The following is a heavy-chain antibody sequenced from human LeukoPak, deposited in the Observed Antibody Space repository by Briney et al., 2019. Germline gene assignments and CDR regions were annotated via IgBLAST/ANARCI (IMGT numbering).Heavy chain of an antibody. J-gene: IGHJ4*02. D-gene: IGHD3-22*01. CDR3: ARVGYKNGGADYFDY. V-gene: IGHV3-64*02. CDR1: GFTFSSYP. CDR2: ISGNGGST. Sequence: PGGSLRLSCAASGFTFSSYPMHWVRQAPGKGPEYVSAISGNGGSTYYADSVKGRFTISRDNSENTVYLQMGSLRPEDMAVYYCARVGYKNGGADYFDYWGQGTLVTVSS.